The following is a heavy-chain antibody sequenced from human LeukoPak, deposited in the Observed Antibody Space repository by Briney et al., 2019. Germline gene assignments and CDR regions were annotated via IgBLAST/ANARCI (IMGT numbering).Heavy chain of an antibody. CDR3: ARGGGCTGGDCYSDWFDP. CDR1: GYSISSGYY. J-gene: IGHJ5*01. D-gene: IGHD2-21*02. Sequence: SETLSLTCTVSGYSISSGYYWGWIRQPPGKGLEWIGSIYHSGSTYYNPSLKSRVTISVDTSKNQFSLKLSSVTAADTGVYLCARGGGCTGGDCYSDWFDPWGPGILVTVSS. V-gene: IGHV4-38-2*02. CDR2: IYHSGST.